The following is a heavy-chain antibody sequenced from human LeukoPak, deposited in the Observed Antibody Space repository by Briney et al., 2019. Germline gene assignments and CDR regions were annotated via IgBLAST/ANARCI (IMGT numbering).Heavy chain of an antibody. D-gene: IGHD6-19*01. J-gene: IGHJ5*02. CDR1: GFTFSSYA. V-gene: IGHV3-23*01. CDR3: AKCIIVAGTSENNWFDP. Sequence: PGGSLRLSCAASGFTFSSYAMSWVRQAPGKGLEWVSAISGSGGSTYYADSVKGRFTISRDNSKNTLYLQMNSLRAEDTAEYYCAKCIIVAGTSENNWFDPWGQGTLVTVSS. CDR2: ISGSGGST.